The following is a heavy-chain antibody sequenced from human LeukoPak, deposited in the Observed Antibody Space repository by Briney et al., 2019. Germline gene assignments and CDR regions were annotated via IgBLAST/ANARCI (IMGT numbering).Heavy chain of an antibody. CDR2: ISSSSSYI. D-gene: IGHD2-2*02. CDR3: AKSGCSSTSCYKYMDV. J-gene: IGHJ6*03. V-gene: IGHV3-21*01. CDR1: GFTFSSYS. Sequence: GGSLRLSCAASGFTFSSYSMNWVRQAPGKGLEWVSSISSSSSYIYYADSVKGRFTISRDNAKNSLCLQMNSLRAEDTAVYYCAKSGCSSTSCYKYMDVWGKGTTVTASS.